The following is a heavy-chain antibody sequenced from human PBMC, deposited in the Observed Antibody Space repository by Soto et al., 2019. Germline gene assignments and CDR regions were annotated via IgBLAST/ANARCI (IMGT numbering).Heavy chain of an antibody. J-gene: IGHJ3*02. CDR3: ASYSGAWAFDI. D-gene: IGHD2-21*01. CDR2: IIPIFGTA. CDR1: GDILISYA. Sequence: SLKVSRKASGDILISYAISWMLQAPGQGLECMGGIIPIFGTANYAQKFQGRVTITADESTSTAYMELSSLRSEDTAVYYCASYSGAWAFDIWGQGTMVT. V-gene: IGHV1-69*13.